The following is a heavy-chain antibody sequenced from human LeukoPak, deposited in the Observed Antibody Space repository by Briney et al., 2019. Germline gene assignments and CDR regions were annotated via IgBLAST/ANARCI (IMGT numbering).Heavy chain of an antibody. J-gene: IGHJ3*02. CDR2: INPNSGGT. CDR3: ARADAFDI. V-gene: IGHV1-2*06. CDR1: GYTFTSYY. Sequence: ASVKVSCKASGYTFTSYYMYCVRQAPGLGLEWMGRINPNSGGTNYAQKFQGRVTMTRDTSISTAYMELTRLKSDDTAVYYCARADAFDIWGQGTMVTVSS.